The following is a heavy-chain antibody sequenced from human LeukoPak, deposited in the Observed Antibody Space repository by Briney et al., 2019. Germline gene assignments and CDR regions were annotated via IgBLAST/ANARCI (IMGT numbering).Heavy chain of an antibody. V-gene: IGHV3-66*01. CDR3: ARGQRITIFGVAIGPFDY. J-gene: IGHJ4*02. Sequence: PGGSLRLSCVASGFTVSSNYMSWVRQAPGKGLEWVSVIYSGGSTYYADSVNGRFTISRDNSKNTLYLQMNSLRAEDTAVYYCARGQRITIFGVAIGPFDYWGQGTLVTVSS. D-gene: IGHD3-3*01. CDR2: IYSGGST. CDR1: GFTVSSNY.